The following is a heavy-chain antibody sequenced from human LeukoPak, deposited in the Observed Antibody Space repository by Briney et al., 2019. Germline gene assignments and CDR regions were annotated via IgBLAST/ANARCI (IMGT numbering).Heavy chain of an antibody. J-gene: IGHJ4*02. Sequence: GGSLRLSCTASGPTFSSYGMHWIRQAPGKGLEWVAVIWYDGSNKYYADSVKGRFTISRDNSKDTLYPQMNSLRAEDTAVYYCATPYYFDSSGLDAFDIWGQGTLVTVSS. CDR3: ATPYYFDSSGLDAFDI. CDR2: IWYDGSNK. CDR1: GPTFSSYG. D-gene: IGHD3-22*01. V-gene: IGHV3-33*01.